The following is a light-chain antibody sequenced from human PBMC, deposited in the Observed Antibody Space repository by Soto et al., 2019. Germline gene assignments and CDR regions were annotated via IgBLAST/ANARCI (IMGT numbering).Light chain of an antibody. Sequence: EIVLTQSPVTLSLSPGERATLSCRASQSVSSSYLAWYQQKPGQAPRLLIYGASSRATGIQDRFSGSGSGTDFTLTISSLEPEDFAVYYCQQRSNWPPITFGQGTRL. CDR2: GAS. J-gene: IGKJ5*01. CDR1: QSVSSSY. V-gene: IGKV3D-20*02. CDR3: QQRSNWPPIT.